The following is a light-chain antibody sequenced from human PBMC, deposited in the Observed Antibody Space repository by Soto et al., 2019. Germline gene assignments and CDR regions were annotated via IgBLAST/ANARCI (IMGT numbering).Light chain of an antibody. J-gene: IGKJ5*01. CDR2: GAS. CDR1: QSVSSN. Sequence: DIALTHSLPSRSVSPVNPPTLSLRASQSVSSNLAWYQQKPGQAPRLLIYGASSRATGIPVRFSGSGSGTEFTLTISSLQSEDFAVYYCQQYNKLPLTFGQGTRLDIK. CDR3: QQYNKLPLT. V-gene: IGKV3-15*01.